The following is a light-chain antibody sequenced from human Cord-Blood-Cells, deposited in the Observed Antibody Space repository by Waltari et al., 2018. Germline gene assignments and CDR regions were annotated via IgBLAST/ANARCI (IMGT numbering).Light chain of an antibody. CDR2: GAS. CDR1: QSVSSSY. V-gene: IGKV3-20*01. J-gene: IGKJ2*01. Sequence: EIVLTQSPGTLSLSPGERATLSCRASQSVSSSYLAWYQQKPGQAPRLLLSGASSRATGIPDRFSGSGSGTDFTLTISRLEAEDFAVYYCQQYGSSPYTFGQGTKLEIK. CDR3: QQYGSSPYT.